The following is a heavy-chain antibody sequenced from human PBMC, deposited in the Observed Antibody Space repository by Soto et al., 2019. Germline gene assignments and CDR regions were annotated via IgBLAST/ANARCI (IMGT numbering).Heavy chain of an antibody. V-gene: IGHV1-2*04. D-gene: IGHD3-10*01. CDR1: GYTFTGYY. Sequence: ASVKVSCKASGYTFTGYYMHWVRQAPGQGLEWMGWINPNSGGTNYAQKFQGWVTMTRDTSISTAYMELSRLRSDDTAVYYCARDKRRGDAKWFGESDAFDIWGQGTMVTVSS. J-gene: IGHJ3*02. CDR3: ARDKRRGDAKWFGESDAFDI. CDR2: INPNSGGT.